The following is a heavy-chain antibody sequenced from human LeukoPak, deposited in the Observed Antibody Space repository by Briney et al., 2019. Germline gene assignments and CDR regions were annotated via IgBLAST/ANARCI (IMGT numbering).Heavy chain of an antibody. D-gene: IGHD3-16*02. CDR1: GGSISSSSYY. Sequence: PSETLSLTCTVSGGSISSSSYYWGWIRQPPGKGLEWIGEINHSGSTNYNPSLKSRVTISVDTSKNQFSLKLSSVTAADTAMYYCARRRDYVWGSYRQNWFDPWGQGTLVTVSS. CDR3: ARRRDYVWGSYRQNWFDP. V-gene: IGHV4-39*07. J-gene: IGHJ5*02. CDR2: INHSGST.